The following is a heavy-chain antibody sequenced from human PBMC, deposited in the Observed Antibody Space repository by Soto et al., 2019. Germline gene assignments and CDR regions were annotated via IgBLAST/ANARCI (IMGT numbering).Heavy chain of an antibody. CDR1: GFSFGDYI. V-gene: IGHV3-21*01. J-gene: IGHJ3*02. CDR2: ISHSGSYI. D-gene: IGHD4-17*01. Sequence: AQLVESGGSLVKPGGSLRLSCAASGFSFGDYIMNWVRQAPGRGLEWIASISHSGSYIFYADSVTGRFTISRYNSRDSLYLPTKILRVAATAIYYCASPRDYCVTTSNCFIAFDIWGPGTRVTVS. CDR3: ASPRDYCVTTSNCFIAFDI.